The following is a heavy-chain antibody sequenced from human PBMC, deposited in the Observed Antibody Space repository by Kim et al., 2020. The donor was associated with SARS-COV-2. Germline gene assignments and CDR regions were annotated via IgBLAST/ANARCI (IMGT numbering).Heavy chain of an antibody. V-gene: IGHV4-34*01. J-gene: IGHJ3*02. D-gene: IGHD3-22*01. CDR3: AGTWLGDAFDI. CDR2: INPSGST. Sequence: SETLSLTCAVYGGSFSGYYWSWIRQPPGKGLEWIGEINPSGSTNYNPSLKSRVTISVDTSKNQFSLKLSSVTAADTAVYYCAGTWLGDAFDIWGQGTMVT. CDR1: GGSFSGYY.